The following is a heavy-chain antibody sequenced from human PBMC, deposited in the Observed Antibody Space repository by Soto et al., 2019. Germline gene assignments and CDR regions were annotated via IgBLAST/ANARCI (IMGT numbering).Heavy chain of an antibody. Sequence: SETLSLTCTVSGGSISSYYWSWIRQPPGQGLEWIGYIYYTGSTNYNPSLKSRVTISVDTSKNQFSLKLSSVTAADTAVYYCARVVITMIRGVIHSSWFDPWGQGTLVTVS. CDR2: IYYTGST. CDR1: GGSISSYY. J-gene: IGHJ5*02. V-gene: IGHV4-59*01. D-gene: IGHD3-10*01. CDR3: ARVVITMIRGVIHSSWFDP.